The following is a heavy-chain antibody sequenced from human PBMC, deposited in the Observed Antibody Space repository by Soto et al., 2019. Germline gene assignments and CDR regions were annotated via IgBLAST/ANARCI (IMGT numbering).Heavy chain of an antibody. D-gene: IGHD3-22*01. CDR3: ARPLWRNYYNWGYFDL. V-gene: IGHV3-30-3*01. CDR1: GFTLSSYA. J-gene: IGHJ2*01. CDR2: ISYDGSNK. Sequence: QVQLVESGGGVVQPGRSLRLSCAASGFTLSSYAMHWVRQAPGKGLEWVAVISYDGSNKYYADSVKGRFTISRDNSKNTLYLQMNSLRAEDTAVYYCARPLWRNYYNWGYFDLWGRGTLVTVSS.